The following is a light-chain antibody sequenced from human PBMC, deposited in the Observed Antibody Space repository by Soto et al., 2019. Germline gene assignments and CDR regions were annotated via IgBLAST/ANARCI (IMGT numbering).Light chain of an antibody. Sequence: EIVLTQSPGTLSLSPGERATLSCRASQSITSSYLAWYQQKPGQAPRLLIYGASNRATGIPDRFSGSGSGTPFTLTISRLEPEDFAVYYCHQYGRSPWTFGQGTKVKMK. CDR3: HQYGRSPWT. J-gene: IGKJ1*01. CDR2: GAS. CDR1: QSITSSY. V-gene: IGKV3-20*01.